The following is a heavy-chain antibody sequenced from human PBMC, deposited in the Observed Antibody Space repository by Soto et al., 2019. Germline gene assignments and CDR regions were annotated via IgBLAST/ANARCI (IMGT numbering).Heavy chain of an antibody. CDR2: IFYSGNT. Sequence: QVQLQESGPGLVKPSQTLSLTCTVSGGSISRGDYYWSWIRQPPGKGLEWIGYIFYSGNTYINPSLESRLSMSVDTSRIQFSLSLTSVTAADTAVYYCARGDGGNDPFDYWGQGTLVTVSS. CDR1: GGSISRGDYY. D-gene: IGHD2-15*01. CDR3: ARGDGGNDPFDY. J-gene: IGHJ4*02. V-gene: IGHV4-30-4*01.